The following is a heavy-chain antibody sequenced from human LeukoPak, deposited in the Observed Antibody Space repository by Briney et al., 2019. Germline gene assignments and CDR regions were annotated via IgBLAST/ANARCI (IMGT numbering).Heavy chain of an antibody. CDR3: ARSPRGSRSGYPQDYYYYYMDV. CDR1: GGSISSYY. Sequence: SETLSLTCTVSGGSISSYYWSWIRQPPGKGLEWIGYIYYSGSTNYNPSLKSRVTISVDTSKNQFSLKLSSVTAADTAVYYCARSPRGSRSGYPQDYYYYYMDVWGKGTAVTVSS. J-gene: IGHJ6*03. V-gene: IGHV4-59*08. CDR2: IYYSGST. D-gene: IGHD3-3*01.